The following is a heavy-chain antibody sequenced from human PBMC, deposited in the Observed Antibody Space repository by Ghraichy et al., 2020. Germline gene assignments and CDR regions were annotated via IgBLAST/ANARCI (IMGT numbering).Heavy chain of an antibody. D-gene: IGHD4-23*01. J-gene: IGHJ3*01. Sequence: SETLSLTCTVSGVSVSSSLFYWSWVRQPPGRGLESLAYIYDSGTTNYSPSLKSRVTISVDTSKNQFSLKLSPVTTSDTAVYYCATLNSAAFEFWGQGTMVTVYS. CDR2: IYDSGTT. CDR1: GVSVSSSLFY. CDR3: ATLNSAAFEF. V-gene: IGHV4-61*01.